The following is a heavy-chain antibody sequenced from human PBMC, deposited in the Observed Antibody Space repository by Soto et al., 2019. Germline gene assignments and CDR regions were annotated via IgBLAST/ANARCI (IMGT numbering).Heavy chain of an antibody. CDR2: IYRTGST. CDR3: ASRDPGTSVDY. D-gene: IGHD1-7*01. Sequence: SETLSLTCAVSGGSFTSNNWWTCVRQPPGQGLEWIGEIYRTGSTNYNPSLKSRVTISLDKSENQFSLKVTSLTAADTAVYYCASRDPGTSVDYWGQGTLVTVSS. CDR1: GGSFTSNNW. V-gene: IGHV4-4*02. J-gene: IGHJ4*02.